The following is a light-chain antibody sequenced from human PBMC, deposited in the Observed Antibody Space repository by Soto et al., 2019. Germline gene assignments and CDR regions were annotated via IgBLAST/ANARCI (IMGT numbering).Light chain of an antibody. J-gene: IGLJ2*01. CDR1: SSDVGGYNY. V-gene: IGLV2-8*01. CDR2: EVS. CDR3: SSFAGNNNLV. Sequence: QSVLTQPPSASGSPGQSVTISCTGTSSDVGGYNYVSWYQQHPGKAPKLMISEVSKRPSGVTDRFSGSKSGNTASLTASGLQAEDEADYYCSSFAGNNNLVFGGGTKLTVL.